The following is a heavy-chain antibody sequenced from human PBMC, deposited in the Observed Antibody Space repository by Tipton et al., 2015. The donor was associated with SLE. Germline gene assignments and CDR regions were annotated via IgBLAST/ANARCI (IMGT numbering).Heavy chain of an antibody. CDR3: ARERIFWSGYTYYYYGMDV. Sequence: TLSLTCAVSGYSISSGYYWGWIRQPPGKGLEWIGSIYHSGSTYYNPSLKSRVTISVDTSKNQFSLKLSSVTAADTAVYYCARERIFWSGYTYYYYGMDVWGPGTTVTVSS. CDR1: GYSISSGYY. D-gene: IGHD3-3*01. J-gene: IGHJ6*02. V-gene: IGHV4-38-2*02. CDR2: IYHSGST.